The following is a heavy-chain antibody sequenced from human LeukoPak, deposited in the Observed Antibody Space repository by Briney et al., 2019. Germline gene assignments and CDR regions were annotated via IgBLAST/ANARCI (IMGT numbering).Heavy chain of an antibody. CDR2: IYYSGST. Sequence: SETLSLTCTVSGGSISSSNYYWGWIRQPPGKGLEWIGSIYYSGSTYYNPSLKSRVTISVDTSKNQFSLKLSTVTAADTTVYYCARDGLGPDYGDYFDYWGQGTLVTVSS. CDR3: ARDGLGPDYGDYFDY. J-gene: IGHJ4*02. D-gene: IGHD4-17*01. V-gene: IGHV4-39*07. CDR1: GGSISSSNYY.